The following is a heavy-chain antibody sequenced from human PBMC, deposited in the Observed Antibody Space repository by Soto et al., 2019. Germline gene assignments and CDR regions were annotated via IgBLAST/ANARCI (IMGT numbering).Heavy chain of an antibody. CDR3: ARTMYSNRGWFDP. V-gene: IGHV3-48*03. CDR1: GFTFSSYD. J-gene: IGHJ5*02. CDR2: ISSSGSAI. Sequence: ESGGGLVQPGGSLRLSCVASGFTFSSYDMNWVRQAPGKGLEWVSYISSSGSAIYYADSVRGRFTISRDNAKNSLYLQMNSLRAEDTAVYYCARTMYSNRGWFDPWGQGTLVTVSS. D-gene: IGHD1-26*01.